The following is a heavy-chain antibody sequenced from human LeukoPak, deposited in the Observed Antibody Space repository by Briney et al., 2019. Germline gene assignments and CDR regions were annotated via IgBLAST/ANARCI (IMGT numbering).Heavy chain of an antibody. D-gene: IGHD3-9*01. J-gene: IGHJ5*02. Sequence: ASVKVSCKASGYTFTGYYMHWVRQASGQGLEWMGWINPNSGGTNYAQKFQGRVTMTRDTSISTAYMELSRLRSDDTAVYYCAAQYYDILTGYLGWFDPWGQGTLVTVSS. CDR1: GYTFTGYY. CDR3: AAQYYDILTGYLGWFDP. CDR2: INPNSGGT. V-gene: IGHV1-2*02.